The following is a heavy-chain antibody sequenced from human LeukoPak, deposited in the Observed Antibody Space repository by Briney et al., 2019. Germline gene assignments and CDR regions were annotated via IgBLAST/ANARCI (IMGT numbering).Heavy chain of an antibody. V-gene: IGHV4-34*01. CDR3: ARRSAPGVGYYMDV. CDR2: INHSGST. D-gene: IGHD3-10*01. Sequence: SETLSLTCAVYGGSFSGYYWSWIRQPPGKGLEWIGEINHSGSTNYNPSLKSRVTISVDTSKNQFSLKLSSVTAADTAVYYCARRSAPGVGYYMDVWGKGTTVTVSS. J-gene: IGHJ6*03. CDR1: GGSFSGYY.